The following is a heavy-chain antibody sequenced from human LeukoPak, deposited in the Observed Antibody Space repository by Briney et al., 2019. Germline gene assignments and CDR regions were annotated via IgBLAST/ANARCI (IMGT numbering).Heavy chain of an antibody. CDR2: IVVGSGNT. Sequence: GASVKVSCKASGFTFTSSAVQWVRQARGQRLEWIGWIVVGSGNTNYAQKFQERVTITRDMSTSTAYMELSSLRSEDTAVYYCARDEDGGNSGGYMDVWGKGTTVTVSS. J-gene: IGHJ6*03. D-gene: IGHD4-23*01. V-gene: IGHV1-58*01. CDR3: ARDEDGGNSGGYMDV. CDR1: GFTFTSSA.